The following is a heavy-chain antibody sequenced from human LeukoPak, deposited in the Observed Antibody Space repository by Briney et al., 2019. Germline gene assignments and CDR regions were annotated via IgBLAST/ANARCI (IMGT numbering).Heavy chain of an antibody. CDR3: ARSDGYGLVGI. Sequence: SETLSLTCSVSGVPISSGSNYWGWIRQPPGKTLEWIGSIYSSGNTYYNPSLKSRVIILVDTAKNHFSLNLTSVTAADTAVYYCARSDGYGLVGIWGQGTMVTVSS. D-gene: IGHD3-10*01. CDR2: IYSSGNT. J-gene: IGHJ3*02. CDR1: GVPISSGSNY. V-gene: IGHV4-39*07.